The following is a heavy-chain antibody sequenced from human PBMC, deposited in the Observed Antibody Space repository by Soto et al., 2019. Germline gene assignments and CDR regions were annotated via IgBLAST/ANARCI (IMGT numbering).Heavy chain of an antibody. CDR1: GFTFSSYW. J-gene: IGHJ4*02. D-gene: IGHD2-8*01. V-gene: IGHV3-74*01. Sequence: EVQLVESGGGLVQPGGSLRLSCAASGFTFSSYWMHWVHQAPGKGLVWVSRINSDGSSTSYADSVKGRFTISRDNAKNTLYLQMNSLRAEDTAVYYCAREGTSCTNGVCWDYFDYWGQGTLVTVSS. CDR3: AREGTSCTNGVCWDYFDY. CDR2: INSDGSST.